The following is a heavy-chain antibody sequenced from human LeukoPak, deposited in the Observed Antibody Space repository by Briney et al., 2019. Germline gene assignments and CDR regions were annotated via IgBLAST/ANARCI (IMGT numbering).Heavy chain of an antibody. Sequence: GGTLRLSCAASGFTFSSYGMSWVRHAPGKGLEWVSAISGSGGSTYYADSVKGRFTISRDNSKNTLYLQMNSLRAEDTAVYYCAKSANWGSVGRGAFDIWGQGTMVTVSS. J-gene: IGHJ3*02. CDR2: ISGSGGST. CDR3: AKSANWGSVGRGAFDI. V-gene: IGHV3-23*01. CDR1: GFTFSSYG. D-gene: IGHD7-27*01.